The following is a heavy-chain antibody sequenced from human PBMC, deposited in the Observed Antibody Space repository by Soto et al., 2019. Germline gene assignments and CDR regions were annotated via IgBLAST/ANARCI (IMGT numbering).Heavy chain of an antibody. CDR2: IYWDDDK. V-gene: IGHV2-5*02. J-gene: IGHJ4*02. Sequence: SCPTLVNPTQTLTLTCTFSGFSLSTDDVGVGWIRQPPGKALDWLAVIYWDDDKRYSPSLKSRLTITKDTSKNQVLLTMTNMDPVDTATYFCARSKYSISSFDYWGQGALVTV. D-gene: IGHD6-6*01. CDR1: GFSLSTDDVG. CDR3: ARSKYSISSFDY.